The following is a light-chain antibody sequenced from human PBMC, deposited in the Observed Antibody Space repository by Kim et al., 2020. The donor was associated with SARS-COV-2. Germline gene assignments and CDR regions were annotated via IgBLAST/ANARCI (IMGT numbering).Light chain of an antibody. CDR2: GAS. CDR3: QQYGNSPT. J-gene: IGKJ1*01. Sequence: LSPGERATLSCRARQSVSSSYLAWYQQKPDQAPRLLIYGASSRATGIPDRFSGSGSGTDFSLTISRLEPEDFAVYYCQQYGNSPTFGQGTKVDIK. CDR1: QSVSSSY. V-gene: IGKV3-20*01.